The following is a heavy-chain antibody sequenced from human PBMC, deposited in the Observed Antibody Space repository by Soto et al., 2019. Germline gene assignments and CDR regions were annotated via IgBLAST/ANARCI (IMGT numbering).Heavy chain of an antibody. D-gene: IGHD3-3*01. Sequence: PGGSLRLSCAASGFTFSSYWMSWVRQAPGKGLEWVANIKQDGSEKYYVDSVRGRFTISRDNAKNSLYLQMNSLRAEDTAVYYCARELRFLEWPLADAFDIWGQGTMVT. J-gene: IGHJ3*02. CDR3: ARELRFLEWPLADAFDI. CDR1: GFTFSSYW. V-gene: IGHV3-7*03. CDR2: IKQDGSEK.